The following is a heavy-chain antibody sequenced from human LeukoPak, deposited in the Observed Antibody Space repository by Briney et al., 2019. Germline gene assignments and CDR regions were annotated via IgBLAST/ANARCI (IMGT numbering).Heavy chain of an antibody. J-gene: IGHJ2*01. D-gene: IGHD3-22*01. CDR3: TRSPPRSSVYVHWYFDL. CDR1: GNSFTNYW. Sequence: GESLKISCKGSGNSFTNYWIGWVRQMPGKGLEWMGIIYPGDSDTRYSPSFQGQVTISADKSTSTAYLQWSSLKASDTAMYYCTRSPPRSSVYVHWYFDLWGRGTLVTVSS. V-gene: IGHV5-51*01. CDR2: IYPGDSDT.